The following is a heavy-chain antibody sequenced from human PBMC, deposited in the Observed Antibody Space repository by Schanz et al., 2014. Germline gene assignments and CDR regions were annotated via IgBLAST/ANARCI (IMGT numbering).Heavy chain of an antibody. D-gene: IGHD5-12*01. Sequence: QVQLVQSGAEVKKPGSSVKVSCKASRSTFSSYTISWVRQARGQGLEWVGRFIPVLDVGNYAQQFQGRVTMTRNTSISTAYMELSSLKSEDTAVYYCARGPLGTSPWGQGTLVTVSS. CDR3: ARGPLGTSP. V-gene: IGHV1-69*02. CDR1: RSTFSSYT. CDR2: FIPVLDVG. J-gene: IGHJ5*02.